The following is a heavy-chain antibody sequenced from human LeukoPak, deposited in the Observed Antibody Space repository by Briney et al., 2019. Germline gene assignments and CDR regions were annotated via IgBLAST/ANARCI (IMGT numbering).Heavy chain of an antibody. CDR3: ARDVFTTYDTGGGYFDY. V-gene: IGHV3-33*01. CDR2: IWYDGSNK. CDR1: GFTFSSYG. Sequence: PVGSPCPSCVVSGFTFSSYGMHWVRQAPGKGLEWVALIWYDGSNKYYADSAKGRFTISRDNSKNTLYLQMNSLRADDTAVYYCARDVFTTYDTGGGYFDYWAQGPLLPVSS. J-gene: IGHJ4*02. D-gene: IGHD3-22*01.